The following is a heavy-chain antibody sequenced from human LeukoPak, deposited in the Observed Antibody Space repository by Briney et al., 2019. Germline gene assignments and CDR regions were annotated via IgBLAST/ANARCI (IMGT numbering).Heavy chain of an antibody. V-gene: IGHV1-69*05. J-gene: IGHJ3*02. Sequence: SVKVSCKASGGTFSSYAISWVLQAPGQGLEWMGGIIPIFGTANNAQKFQGRVTITTDESTSTAYMEMSSLRSEDTAVYYCARDRITRDAFDIWGQGTMVTVSS. CDR2: IIPIFGTA. D-gene: IGHD3-16*01. CDR1: GGTFSSYA. CDR3: ARDRITRDAFDI.